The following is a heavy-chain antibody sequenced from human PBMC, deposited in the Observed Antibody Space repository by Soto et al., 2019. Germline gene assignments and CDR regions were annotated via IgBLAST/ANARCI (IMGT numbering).Heavy chain of an antibody. V-gene: IGHV4-30-4*01. J-gene: IGHJ5*01. CDR2: IYYSGNT. Sequence: QVQLQESGPGLVKPSQTLSLTCTVSGGSVGSGDYYWSWIRQSPGRGLEWIGYIYYSGNTYENPSLKGRATVSVDTSKNQVSLNLTAVTAADTAVYYCARVRVQEDILTGYYSANNWFDSWGQGTLVTVSS. CDR1: GGSVGSGDYY. D-gene: IGHD3-9*01. CDR3: ARVRVQEDILTGYYSANNWFDS.